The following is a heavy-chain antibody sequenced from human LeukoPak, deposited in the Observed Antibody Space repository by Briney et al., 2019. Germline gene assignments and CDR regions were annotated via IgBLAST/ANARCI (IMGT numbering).Heavy chain of an antibody. CDR1: GFTFSSYS. CDR2: ISSSSSYI. Sequence: GGSLRLSCAASGFTFSSYSMNWVRQAPGKGLEWVSSISSSSSYIYYADSVKGRFTISRDNAKNSLYLQMNSLRAEDTAVYYCARDYARIVGATAFDIWGQGTMVTVSS. CDR3: ARDYARIVGATAFDI. D-gene: IGHD1-26*01. V-gene: IGHV3-21*01. J-gene: IGHJ3*02.